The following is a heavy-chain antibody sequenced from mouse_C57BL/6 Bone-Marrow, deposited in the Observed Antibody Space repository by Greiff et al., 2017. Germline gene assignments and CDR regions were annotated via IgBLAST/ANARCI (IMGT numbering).Heavy chain of an antibody. D-gene: IGHD1-1*01. CDR3: ARSITTVVATNFDY. J-gene: IGHJ2*01. V-gene: IGHV1-39*01. CDR1: GYSFTDYN. CDR2: INPNYGTT. Sequence: EVQLQQSGPELVKPGASVTISCKASGYSFTDYNMNWVKQSNGKSLEWIGVINPNYGTTSYNQKFKGKATLTVDQSSSTAYMQLNSLTSEDSAVYYCARSITTVVATNFDYWGQGTTLTVSS.